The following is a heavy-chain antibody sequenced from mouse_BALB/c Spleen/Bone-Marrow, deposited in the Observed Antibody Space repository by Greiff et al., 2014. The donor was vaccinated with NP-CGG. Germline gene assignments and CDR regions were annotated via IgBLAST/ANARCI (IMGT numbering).Heavy chain of an antibody. V-gene: IGHV4-1*02. CDR3: ARLGYDGWFAY. D-gene: IGHD2-2*01. CDR1: GFDFSRYW. J-gene: IGHJ3*01. Sequence: EVKLMESGGGLVQPGGSLKLSCAASGFDFSRYWMSWVRQAPGKGLQWIGEINPESNTINYTPYLKDKFIISRDNAKNTRYLQMSKGRSEDTALDCCARLGYDGWFAYWGQGTLVTVSA. CDR2: INPESNTI.